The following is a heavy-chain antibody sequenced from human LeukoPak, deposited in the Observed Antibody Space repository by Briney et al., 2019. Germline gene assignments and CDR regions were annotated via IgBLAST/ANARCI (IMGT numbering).Heavy chain of an antibody. V-gene: IGHV3-9*03. CDR2: ISWNSGSI. CDR1: GFTFDDYA. J-gene: IGHJ4*02. Sequence: GRSLRLSWAASGFTFDDYAVQWVRQAPGEGLGWVSGISWNSGSIGYADSVKGRFTISRDNAKSTLYLQMNSLRADDMALYYCTRASGYSSGAVDYWGQGTLVPVSS. D-gene: IGHD5-18*01. CDR3: TRASGYSSGAVDY.